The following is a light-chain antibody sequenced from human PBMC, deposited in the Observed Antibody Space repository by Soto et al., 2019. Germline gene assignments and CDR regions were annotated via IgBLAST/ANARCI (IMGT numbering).Light chain of an antibody. Sequence: QAVVTQPPSVSGAPGQRITISCTGAGSNIGAGFDVHWYQQLPGTVPKLLIYGNTNRPSGVPDRFSGSRSGASASLAITGLQVEDEANYYCQSYDSSLGAVFGGGTKLTVL. CDR2: GNT. J-gene: IGLJ2*01. V-gene: IGLV1-40*03. CDR3: QSYDSSLGAV. CDR1: GSNIGAGFD.